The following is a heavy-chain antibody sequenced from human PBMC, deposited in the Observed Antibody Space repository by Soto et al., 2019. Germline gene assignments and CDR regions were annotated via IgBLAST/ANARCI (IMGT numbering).Heavy chain of an antibody. CDR2: INAGNANT. CDR1: GYTFSSYA. J-gene: IGHJ4*02. V-gene: IGHV1-3*01. D-gene: IGHD2-2*01. CDR3: ARGFCRGTSCYAFDS. Sequence: ASVKVSCKASGYTFSSYAIHWVRQAPGQRLEWMGCINAGNANTKYSQKFQGTVTMTRDTSANTAYMELSSLRSEDTAMYYCARGFCRGTSCYAFDSWGQGTLVTVSS.